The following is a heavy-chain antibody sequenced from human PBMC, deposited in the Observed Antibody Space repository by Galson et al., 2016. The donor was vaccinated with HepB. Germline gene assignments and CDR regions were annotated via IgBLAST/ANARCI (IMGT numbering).Heavy chain of an antibody. CDR1: GFTFSSHA. Sequence: SLRLSCAASGFTFSSHAMHWVRQAPGKGLEWLAVISFDGNNNFYIDPVKGRFTLSRDNSKNTAFLQMNSLRVDDTGVYYCARGGNYQLPPLWGQGTLVTVSS. V-gene: IGHV3-30-3*01. J-gene: IGHJ4*02. D-gene: IGHD2-2*01. CDR3: ARGGNYQLPPL. CDR2: ISFDGNNN.